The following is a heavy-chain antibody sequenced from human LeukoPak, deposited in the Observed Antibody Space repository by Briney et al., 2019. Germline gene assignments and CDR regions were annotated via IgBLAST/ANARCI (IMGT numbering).Heavy chain of an antibody. V-gene: IGHV3-21*01. CDR2: ISRDSRTI. Sequence: PGGSLRLSCAASGFSFSSYSMNWVRQAPGKGLEWVSIISRDSRTIVDADSVKGRFTISRDNAKNSLYLQMNSLRAEDTAVYYCARVSGGNSPTDYWGQGTLVTVSS. J-gene: IGHJ4*02. CDR3: ARVSGGNSPTDY. D-gene: IGHD4-23*01. CDR1: GFSFSSYS.